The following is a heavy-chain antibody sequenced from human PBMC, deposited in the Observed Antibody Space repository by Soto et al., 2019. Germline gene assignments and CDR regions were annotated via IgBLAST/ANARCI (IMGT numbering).Heavy chain of an antibody. CDR1: GGSISSSNW. Sequence: QVQLQESGPGLVKTSGTLSLTCAISGGSISSSNWWSWVRQPPGKGLEWIGEIFHFGNTNYNPSLKSRVTVSVDKSKNHFSLNLNSVTAADTAVYFRARGSYASNFDYWGQGTLVTVSS. V-gene: IGHV4-4*02. D-gene: IGHD3-16*01. J-gene: IGHJ4*02. CDR3: ARGSYASNFDY. CDR2: IFHFGNT.